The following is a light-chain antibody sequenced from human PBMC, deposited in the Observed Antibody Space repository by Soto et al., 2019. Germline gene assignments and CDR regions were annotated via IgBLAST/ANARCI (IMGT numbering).Light chain of an antibody. V-gene: IGKV1-9*01. CDR2: AAS. J-gene: IGKJ5*01. CDR3: QQLNINSYPIT. Sequence: IQLTQSPSSLSASVGDRVTITCRASQGISSYLAWYQQKPGKAPKLPINAASTLQTGVPSRFSGSGSGTDFTLTISGLQTEDFATYYCQQLNINSYPITFGQGTRLELK. CDR1: QGISSY.